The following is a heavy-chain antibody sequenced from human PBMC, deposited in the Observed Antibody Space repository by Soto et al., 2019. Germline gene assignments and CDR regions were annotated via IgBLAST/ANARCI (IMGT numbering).Heavy chain of an antibody. V-gene: IGHV6-1*01. CDR1: VDTVSSNITG. CDR2: TFYRSSWNY. D-gene: IGHD3-10*01. J-gene: IGHJ4*02. Sequence: SDPLLLTLPISVDTVSSNITGETGCGQCRSRGLEWLGRTFYRSSWNYDYALSVKSRMAINPDTSKNQFSLHLSSVTPEDQAVYYCARVSQLGRGHDSCGQGTLVT. CDR3: ARVSQLGRGHDS.